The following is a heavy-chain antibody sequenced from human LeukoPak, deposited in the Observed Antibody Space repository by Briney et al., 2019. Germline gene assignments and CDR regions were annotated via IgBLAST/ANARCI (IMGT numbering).Heavy chain of an antibody. CDR3: AGTWSFDY. CDR1: GFTFSNDW. Sequence: GGSLRLSCAVSGFTFSNDWMHWVRQAPGKGLLWVSRISGDGTTTNYADSVKGRFTVSRDNAKNTLYLQMDSLRAEDTAVYYCAGTWSFDYWGQGTLVTVSS. CDR2: ISGDGTTT. V-gene: IGHV3-74*01. J-gene: IGHJ4*02. D-gene: IGHD2-15*01.